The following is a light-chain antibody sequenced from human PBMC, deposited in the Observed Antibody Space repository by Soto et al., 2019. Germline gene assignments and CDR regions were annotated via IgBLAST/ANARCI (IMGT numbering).Light chain of an antibody. Sequence: DVQMTQSPSSLSASVGDRVTITCRASQSISSYLNWYQQKPGKAPKLLIYAASSLQSGVPSRFSGSGSGTDFTLTISSLQPEDFATYYCQQSYSTPWTFGQVTMVDVK. V-gene: IGKV1-39*01. CDR3: QQSYSTPWT. CDR1: QSISSY. J-gene: IGKJ1*01. CDR2: AAS.